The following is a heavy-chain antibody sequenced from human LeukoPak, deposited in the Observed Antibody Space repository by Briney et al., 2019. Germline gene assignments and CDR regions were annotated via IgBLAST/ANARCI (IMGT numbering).Heavy chain of an antibody. D-gene: IGHD6-13*01. V-gene: IGHV3-21*01. Sequence: PGGSLRLSCAASGFTSSSYSMNWVRQAPGKGLEWVSSISSSSSYIYYADSVKGRFTISRDNAKNSLCLQMNSLRAEDTAVYYCARDGSSWYDAFDIWGQGTMVTVSS. CDR2: ISSSSSYI. CDR3: ARDGSSWYDAFDI. CDR1: GFTSSSYS. J-gene: IGHJ3*02.